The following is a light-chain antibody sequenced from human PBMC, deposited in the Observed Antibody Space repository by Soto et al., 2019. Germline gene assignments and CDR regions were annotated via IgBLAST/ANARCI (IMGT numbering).Light chain of an antibody. CDR2: AVS. V-gene: IGKV3-20*01. Sequence: EIVLTQSPGTLSLSPGERATLSCRASQSVSSSYLAWYQQKPGQAPRLLIYAVSDRATGTPDRFSGSGSGTVFTLTINILEPDDFAVYYCHQYGNSPQTFGQGTKVDIK. J-gene: IGKJ1*01. CDR3: HQYGNSPQT. CDR1: QSVSSSY.